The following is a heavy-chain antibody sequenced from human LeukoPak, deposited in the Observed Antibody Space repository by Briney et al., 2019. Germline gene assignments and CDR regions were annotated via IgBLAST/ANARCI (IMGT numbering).Heavy chain of an antibody. Sequence: GESLKISCKGSGYSFTSYWIGWVRQMPGKGLEWMGIIYHGDSDTRYSPSFQGQVTISADKSISTAYLQWSSLKASDTAMYYCARQPVEMATITRYYYYYGMDVWDQGTTVTVSS. D-gene: IGHD5-24*01. V-gene: IGHV5-51*01. J-gene: IGHJ6*02. CDR1: GYSFTSYW. CDR3: ARQPVEMATITRYYYYYGMDV. CDR2: IYHGDSDT.